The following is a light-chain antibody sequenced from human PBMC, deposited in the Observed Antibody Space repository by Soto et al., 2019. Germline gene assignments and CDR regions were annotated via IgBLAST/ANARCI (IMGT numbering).Light chain of an antibody. CDR2: GAS. V-gene: IGKV3-15*01. CDR3: QRYNDWPFT. J-gene: IGKJ3*01. CDR1: QSVSNN. Sequence: EIVMTQSPATLSVSPGERATLSCGASQSVSNNLAWYQQKPGQAPTRLIYGASTRATGIPARLSGSGSGTEFTLTISGLQAEDVALYYCQRYNDWPFTFGPGTKVDIK.